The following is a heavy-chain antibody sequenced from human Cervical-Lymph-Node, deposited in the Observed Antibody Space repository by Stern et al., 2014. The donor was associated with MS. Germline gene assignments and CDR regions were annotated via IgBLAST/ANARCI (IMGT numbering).Heavy chain of an antibody. CDR1: GASISSGTYY. D-gene: IGHD1-26*01. V-gene: IGHV4-61*02. J-gene: IGHJ6*02. CDR3: ARDDALGPTRYHYGMDV. Sequence: VQLVESGPGLVKPSQTLSLTCTVSGASISSGTYYWSWIRPPAGKGLEWIGRMYNSGATNYNPSLKIRVTIFLDTSKNHFFLRLRSVTAADTAVYYCARDDALGPTRYHYGMDVWGQGTTVTVSS. CDR2: MYNSGAT.